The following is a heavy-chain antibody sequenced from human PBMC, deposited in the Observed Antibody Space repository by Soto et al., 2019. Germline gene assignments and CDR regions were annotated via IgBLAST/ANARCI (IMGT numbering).Heavy chain of an antibody. V-gene: IGHV4-30-4*01. CDR3: ARLDSSGYPYFDY. CDR1: GGSISSGDYY. CDR2: IYYSGST. Sequence: SETLSLTCTVSGGSISSGDYYWSWIRQPPRKGLEWIGYIYYSGSTYYNPSLKSRVTFSLDTSKNQFSLRLSSVTAADTAVYYSARLDSSGYPYFDYWGQGTLVT. D-gene: IGHD3-22*01. J-gene: IGHJ4*02.